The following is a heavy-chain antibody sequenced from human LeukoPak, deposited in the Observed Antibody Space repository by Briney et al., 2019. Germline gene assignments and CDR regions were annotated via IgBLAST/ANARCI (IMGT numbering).Heavy chain of an antibody. CDR2: ISSSSSTI. D-gene: IGHD4-17*01. CDR3: ARDLSDYGVTRFDY. Sequence: PGGSLRLSCAASGFTFSSYSMNWVRQAPGQGLDWVSYISSSSSTIYYADSVKGRFTISRDNAKNSLYLQMNSLRAEDTAVYYCARDLSDYGVTRFDYWGQGTLVTVSS. V-gene: IGHV3-48*01. CDR1: GFTFSSYS. J-gene: IGHJ4*02.